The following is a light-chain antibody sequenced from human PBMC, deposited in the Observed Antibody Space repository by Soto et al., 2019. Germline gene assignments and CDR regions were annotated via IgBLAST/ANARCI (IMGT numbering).Light chain of an antibody. CDR2: EVS. J-gene: IGLJ3*02. CDR1: SSDVGGYNY. CDR3: ATWDDSLSAAV. V-gene: IGLV2-8*01. Sequence: QSALTQPPSASGSPGQSVTISCTGTSSDVGGYNYVSWYQQHPGKAPKLMIYEVSKRPSGVPDRFSGSKSGTSASLAISGLRSDDEADYYCATWDDSLSAAVFGGGTKLTVL.